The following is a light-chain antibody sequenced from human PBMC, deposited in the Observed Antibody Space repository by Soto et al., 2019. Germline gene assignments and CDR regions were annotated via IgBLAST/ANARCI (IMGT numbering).Light chain of an antibody. CDR2: EVT. J-gene: IGLJ3*02. CDR1: SSDVGGNNY. CDR3: SSYAASNNFYFV. V-gene: IGLV2-8*01. Sequence: QSVLTQPPSASGSPGQSVTNSCTGTSSDVGGNNYVSWYQQYPGRAPKLMIYEVTKRPSGVPDRFSGSKSGNTASLTVSGLQAEDEADYYCSSYAASNNFYFVFGGGTKVTVL.